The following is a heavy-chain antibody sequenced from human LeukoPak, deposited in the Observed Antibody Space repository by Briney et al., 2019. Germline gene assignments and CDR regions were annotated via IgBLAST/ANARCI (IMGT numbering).Heavy chain of an antibody. Sequence: PGGSLRLSCAASGFTVSSNYMSWVRQAPGKGLEWVSVIYSGGSTYYADSVKGRFTISRDNSKNTLYLQMNSLRAEDTAVYYCARDPSPGYCSSTSCPGYGMDVWGQGTTVTVSS. D-gene: IGHD2-2*01. CDR2: IYSGGST. CDR3: ARDPSPGYCSSTSCPGYGMDV. CDR1: GFTVSSNY. V-gene: IGHV3-66*01. J-gene: IGHJ6*02.